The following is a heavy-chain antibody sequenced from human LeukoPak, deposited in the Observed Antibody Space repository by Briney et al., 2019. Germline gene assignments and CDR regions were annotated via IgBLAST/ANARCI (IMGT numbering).Heavy chain of an antibody. J-gene: IGHJ4*02. Sequence: GGSLRLSCSASGFTFHEYAMHWARQAPGKGLEWVAGISWDSGSIGYVDSVKGRFTISRDNAKNSLYLQMNSLRAEDTAVYYCARDERYDSSGYPFDYWGQGTLVTVSS. CDR2: ISWDSGSI. CDR1: GFTFHEYA. V-gene: IGHV3-9*01. D-gene: IGHD3-22*01. CDR3: ARDERYDSSGYPFDY.